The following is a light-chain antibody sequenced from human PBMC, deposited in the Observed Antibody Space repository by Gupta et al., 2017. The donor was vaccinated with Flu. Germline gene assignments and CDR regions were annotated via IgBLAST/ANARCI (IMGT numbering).Light chain of an antibody. J-gene: IGKJ2*01. CDR3: QHDGTSNT. V-gene: IGKV3-20*01. Sequence: SPGNLSLSPGERATRSCRASQSVASYLDWYQQKTGQAPRLLIYGASSRATGITDRFSGSGSGTDFSLTSSRRETEDFAVYYWQHDGTSNTFGQGTKLEIK. CDR1: QSVASY. CDR2: GAS.